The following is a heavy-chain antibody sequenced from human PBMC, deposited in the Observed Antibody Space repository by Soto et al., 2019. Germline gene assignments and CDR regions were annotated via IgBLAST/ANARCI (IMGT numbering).Heavy chain of an antibody. CDR2: ISAYNGNT. D-gene: IGHD2-15*01. J-gene: IGHJ4*02. Sequence: QVQLVQSGAEVKKPGASVKVSCKASGYTFTSYGISWVRQAPGQGLEWMGWISAYNGNTNYAQKLQGRVTMTTDTSTSTAYMELRSLRSDDTAVYYCARAPSVVVAAPTRGPYLLVYWGQGTLVTVSS. CDR1: GYTFTSYG. V-gene: IGHV1-18*01. CDR3: ARAPSVVVAAPTRGPYLLVY.